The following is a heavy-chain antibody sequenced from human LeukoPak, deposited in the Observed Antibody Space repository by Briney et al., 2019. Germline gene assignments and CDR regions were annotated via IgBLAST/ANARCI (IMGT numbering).Heavy chain of an antibody. CDR3: TRPISESITVWNGGSLVDY. CDR1: GYSFTNYW. J-gene: IGHJ4*02. V-gene: IGHV5-51*01. Sequence: GESLKISCKGSGYSFTNYWIGWVRQMPGKGLEWVGIIYPDDSDTRYSPSFQGQVTISADKSISTAYLQWSSLKASDTAMYYCTRPISESITVWNGGSLVDYWGQGTLVTVSS. D-gene: IGHD1-1*01. CDR2: IYPDDSDT.